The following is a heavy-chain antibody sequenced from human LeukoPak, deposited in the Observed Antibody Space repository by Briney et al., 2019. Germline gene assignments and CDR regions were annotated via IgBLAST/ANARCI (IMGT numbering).Heavy chain of an antibody. CDR1: GFTFSSYW. CDR3: ARDPIVVVPAAMPSYYYYGMDV. Sequence: GGSLRLSCAASGFTFSSYWMHWVRHAPGKGLVWVSRINSDGSSTSYADSVKGRFTISRDNAKNTLYLQMNSLRAEDTAVYYCARDPIVVVPAAMPSYYYYGMDVWGQGTTVTVSS. CDR2: INSDGSST. J-gene: IGHJ6*02. V-gene: IGHV3-74*01. D-gene: IGHD2-2*01.